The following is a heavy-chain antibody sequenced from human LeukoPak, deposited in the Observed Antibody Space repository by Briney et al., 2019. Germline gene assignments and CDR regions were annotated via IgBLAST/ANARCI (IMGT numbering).Heavy chain of an antibody. Sequence: GGSLRLSCAASGFTFSSHAMSWVRQAPGKGLEWVSAISGSGSNTYYADSVKGRFTISRDNSKSTLSLQMNSLRAEDTAIYYCATYRQVLLPFESWGQGTLVTVSS. CDR3: ATYRQVLLPFES. V-gene: IGHV3-23*01. D-gene: IGHD2-8*02. J-gene: IGHJ4*02. CDR1: GFTFSSHA. CDR2: ISGSGSNT.